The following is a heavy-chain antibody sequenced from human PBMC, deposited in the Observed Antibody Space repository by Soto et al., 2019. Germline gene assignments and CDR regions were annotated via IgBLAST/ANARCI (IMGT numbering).Heavy chain of an antibody. CDR2: ISGSGFKK. V-gene: IGHV3-23*01. CDR1: GFIFQNFG. D-gene: IGHD1-26*01. CDR3: AKNQGVELVPLATVDWFDP. J-gene: IGHJ5*02. Sequence: GGSLRLSCAASGFIFQNFGMSWVRQAPGKGLEWISSISGSGFKKYYADSVKGRFTISRDNSKSTVYLELNNLSAEDTAVYHCAKNQGVELVPLATVDWFDPWGQGSVVTVSS.